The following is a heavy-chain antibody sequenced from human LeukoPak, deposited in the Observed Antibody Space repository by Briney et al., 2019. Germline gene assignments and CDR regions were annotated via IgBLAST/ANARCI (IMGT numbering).Heavy chain of an antibody. CDR1: GFTFSDYY. CDR2: ISSSGSTI. Sequence: PGGSLRLSCAASGFTFSDYYMSWIRQAPGKGLEWVSYISSSGSTIYCADSVKGRFTISRDNAKNSLYLQMNSLRAEDTAVYYCARVDWGVSGYDYYYYYMDVWGKGTTVTVSS. V-gene: IGHV3-11*01. J-gene: IGHJ6*03. D-gene: IGHD5-12*01. CDR3: ARVDWGVSGYDYYYYYMDV.